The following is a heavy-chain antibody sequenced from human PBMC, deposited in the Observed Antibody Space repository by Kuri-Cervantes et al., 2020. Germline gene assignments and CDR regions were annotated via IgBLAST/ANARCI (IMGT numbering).Heavy chain of an antibody. CDR1: GYTFTSYA. J-gene: IGHJ3*02. V-gene: IGHV7-4-1*02. Sequence: ASVKVSCKASGYTFTSYAMNWVRQAPGQGLEWMGWINTNTGNPTYAQGFTGRFVFSLDTPVSTAYLQISSLKAEDTAVYYCARVGGYYDSSGYYDVEHAFDIWGQGTMVTVSS. CDR3: ARVGGYYDSSGYYDVEHAFDI. D-gene: IGHD3-22*01. CDR2: INTNTGNP.